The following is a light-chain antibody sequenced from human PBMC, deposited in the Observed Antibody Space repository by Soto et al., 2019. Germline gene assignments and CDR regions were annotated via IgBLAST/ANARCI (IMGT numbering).Light chain of an antibody. Sequence: QSALTQPASVSGSPGQSITISCTGTSSDVGGYNYVSWYQQHPGKAPKLMIYEVTNRPSGVSNRFSASKSGNTASLTISGLQAEDEADYYCSSYTSSSTLLYVFGTGTKLTVL. CDR2: EVT. CDR1: SSDVGGYNY. V-gene: IGLV2-14*01. J-gene: IGLJ1*01. CDR3: SSYTSSSTLLYV.